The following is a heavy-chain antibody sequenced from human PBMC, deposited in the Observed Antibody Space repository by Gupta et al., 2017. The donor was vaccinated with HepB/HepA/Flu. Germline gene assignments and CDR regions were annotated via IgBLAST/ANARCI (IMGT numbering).Heavy chain of an antibody. J-gene: IGHJ4*02. D-gene: IGHD3-3*01. Sequence: QVQLPESGPGLVKPSQTLSLTCTVSGGSISSGDYYWSWIRQPPGKGLEWIGYIYYSGSTYYNPSLKSRVTISVDTSKNQFSRKLSSVTAAETAVYYCARATRITICGVVRVYFDYWGQGTLVTVSS. V-gene: IGHV4-30-4*01. CDR3: ARATRITICGVVRVYFDY. CDR1: GGSISSGDYY. CDR2: IYYSGST.